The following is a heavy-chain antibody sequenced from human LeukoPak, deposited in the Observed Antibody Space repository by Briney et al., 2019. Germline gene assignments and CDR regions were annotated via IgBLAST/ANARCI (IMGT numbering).Heavy chain of an antibody. V-gene: IGHV1-69*04. CDR2: IIPILGIA. CDR1: GYTFTGYY. J-gene: IGHJ5*02. CDR3: ARDRPHMDDYVWGSYRFGGNWFDP. D-gene: IGHD3-16*02. Sequence: ASVKVSCKASGYTFTGYYMHWVRQAPGQGLEWMGRIIPILGIANYAQKFQGRVTITADKSTSTAYMELSSLRSEDTAVYYCARDRPHMDDYVWGSYRFGGNWFDPWGQGTLVTVSS.